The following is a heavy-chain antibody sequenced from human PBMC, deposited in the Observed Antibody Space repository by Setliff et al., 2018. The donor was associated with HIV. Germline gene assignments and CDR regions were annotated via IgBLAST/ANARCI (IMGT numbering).Heavy chain of an antibody. CDR1: GGSISSYC. J-gene: IGHJ6*02. D-gene: IGHD1-26*01. V-gene: IGHV4-4*09. CDR3: ARSKISGSNHETYGFDV. Sequence: PSETLSLTCTVSGGSISSYCWNWIRQPPGKGLEWIGYIFASGSSLYNPSLQSRVSISIDTSKNQFSVKLNSVTAADTAVYYCARSKISGSNHETYGFDVWGQGTTVTVSS. CDR2: IFASGSS.